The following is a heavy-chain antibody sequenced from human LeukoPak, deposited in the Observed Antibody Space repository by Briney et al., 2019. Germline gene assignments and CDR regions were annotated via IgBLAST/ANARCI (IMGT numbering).Heavy chain of an antibody. D-gene: IGHD3-22*01. CDR1: GYTFTGYY. Sequence: ASVKVSCKASGYTFTGYYMHWVRQAPGQGLEWMGRINPNSGGTNYAQKFQGRVTMTRDTFISTAYMELSRLRSDDTAVYYCARPYYYDSSGSFDYWGQGTLVTVSS. V-gene: IGHV1-2*06. CDR2: INPNSGGT. CDR3: ARPYYYDSSGSFDY. J-gene: IGHJ4*02.